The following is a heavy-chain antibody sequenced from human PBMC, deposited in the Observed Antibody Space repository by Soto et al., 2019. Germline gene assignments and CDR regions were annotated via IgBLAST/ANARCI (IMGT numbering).Heavy chain of an antibody. CDR3: ARDEKWGSGQDAFDI. CDR1: GFTFSSYS. Sequence: GGSLRLSCAASGFTFSSYSMNWVRQAPGKGLEWVSSISSSSSYIYYADSVKGRFTISRDNAKNSLYLQMNSLRAEDTAVYYCARDEKWGSGQDAFDIWGQGTMVTVSS. V-gene: IGHV3-21*01. D-gene: IGHD1-26*01. J-gene: IGHJ3*02. CDR2: ISSSSSYI.